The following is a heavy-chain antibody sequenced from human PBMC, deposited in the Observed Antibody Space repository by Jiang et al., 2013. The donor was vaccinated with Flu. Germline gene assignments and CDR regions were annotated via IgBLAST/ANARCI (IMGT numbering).Heavy chain of an antibody. D-gene: IGHD6-19*01. J-gene: IGHJ4*02. CDR3: ARAGGIAVAGSDY. CDR1: TFSSYA. CDR2: IILSLVQ. V-gene: IGHV1-69*01. Sequence: TFSSYAISWVRQAPGQGLEWMGGIILSLVQQTTHRSSRAESRLTADESTSTAYMELSSLRSEDTAVYYCARAGGIAVAGSDYWGQGTLVTVSS.